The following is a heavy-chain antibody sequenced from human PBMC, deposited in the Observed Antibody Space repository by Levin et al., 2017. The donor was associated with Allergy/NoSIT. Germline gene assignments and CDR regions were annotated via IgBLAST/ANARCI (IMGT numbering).Heavy chain of an antibody. CDR3: VKGGGGSYPHY. J-gene: IGHJ4*02. V-gene: IGHV4-59*03. D-gene: IGHD1-26*01. Sequence: SETLSLICSVSGGSITSDYWSWIRQSPGRGLEFLGYIFHTGNTYYNPSLESRVIMSVDPSQRQFSLKLTSVTAADTAVYFCVKGGGGSYPHYWGQGMLVTVSS. CDR2: IFHTGNT. CDR1: GGSITSDY.